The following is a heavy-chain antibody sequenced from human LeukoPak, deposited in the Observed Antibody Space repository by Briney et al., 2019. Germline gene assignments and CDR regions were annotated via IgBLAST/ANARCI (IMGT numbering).Heavy chain of an antibody. CDR2: IVVGSGNT. J-gene: IGHJ6*02. V-gene: IGHV1-58*02. D-gene: IGHD3-9*01. CDR3: AADSTLYYDILTGYYYYYGMDV. Sequence: GTSVKVSCKASGFTFTSSAMQWVRQARGQRLEWIGWIVVGSGNTNYAQKFQERVTTTRDMSTSTAYMELSSLRSEDTAVYYCAADSTLYYDILTGYYYYYGMDVWGQGTTVTVSS. CDR1: GFTFTSSA.